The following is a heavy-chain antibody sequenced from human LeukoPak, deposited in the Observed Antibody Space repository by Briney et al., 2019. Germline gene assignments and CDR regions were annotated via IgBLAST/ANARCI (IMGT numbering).Heavy chain of an antibody. Sequence: PSETLSLTCTVSGGSISSYYWSWIRQPPGKTLEWIGYIYNSENTIYNPSFKSRVTISVDTSKNQFSLSLTSVTAADTAVYYCARHLGYYNSGWFDPWGQGTLVTVSS. CDR1: GGSISSYY. CDR3: ARHLGYYNSGWFDP. V-gene: IGHV4-59*08. CDR2: IYNSENT. D-gene: IGHD3-9*01. J-gene: IGHJ5*02.